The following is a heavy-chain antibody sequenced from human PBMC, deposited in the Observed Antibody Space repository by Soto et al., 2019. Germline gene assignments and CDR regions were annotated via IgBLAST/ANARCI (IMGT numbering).Heavy chain of an antibody. V-gene: IGHV3-23*01. CDR3: AITSRDYYDSSGYP. Sequence: GGSLRLSCAASGFIFSNYAMSWVRQAPGKGLEWVSAISGSGGSTYYADSVKGRFTISRDNSKNTLFLQMNSLRAEDTAVYYCAITSRDYYDSSGYPWGQGTQVTVSS. J-gene: IGHJ5*02. D-gene: IGHD3-22*01. CDR2: ISGSGGST. CDR1: GFIFSNYA.